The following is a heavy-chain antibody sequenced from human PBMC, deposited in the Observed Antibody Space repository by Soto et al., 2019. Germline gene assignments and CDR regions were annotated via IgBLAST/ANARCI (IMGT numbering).Heavy chain of an antibody. D-gene: IGHD6-19*01. CDR2: ICGGGGT. J-gene: IGHJ6*02. CDR1: GFTVSSNY. V-gene: IGHV3-53*04. Sequence: EVQLVESGGGLVQPGGSLRLSCAASGFTVSSNYMSWVRQAPGKGLEWVSVICGGGGTYYADSVRGRFTITRHNSQNTLYLEMNSLRAEDTNVYDCARVNFRYSTGRGISGGMAAWGQGTTVTVSS. CDR3: ARVNFRYSTGRGISGGMAA.